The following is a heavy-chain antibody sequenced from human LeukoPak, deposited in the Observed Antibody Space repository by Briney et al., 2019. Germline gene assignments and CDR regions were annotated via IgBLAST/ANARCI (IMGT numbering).Heavy chain of an antibody. CDR2: INHSGST. CDR1: GGSFSGYY. J-gene: IGHJ4*02. Sequence: PSETLSLTCDVYGGSFSGYYWSWIRQPPGKGLEWIGEINHSGSTNYNPSLKSRVAISVDTSKNQFSLNLNSVTAADTAVYYCARDRGGDSVDFDYWGQGTLVTVSS. V-gene: IGHV4-34*01. D-gene: IGHD2-21*02. CDR3: ARDRGGDSVDFDY.